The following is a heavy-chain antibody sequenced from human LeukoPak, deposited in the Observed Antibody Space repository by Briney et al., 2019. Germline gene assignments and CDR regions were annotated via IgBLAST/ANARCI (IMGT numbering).Heavy chain of an antibody. CDR3: AKDGYCSDNTCYPQYFHH. Sequence: PGGSLRLSCAASGFTFSSYAMSWVRQAPGKGLEWVSAISGSGGSTYYADSVKGRFTISRDNSKNTLYLQMNSLRAEDTAVYYCAKDGYCSDNTCYPQYFHHWGQGTLVTVSS. CDR1: GFTFSSYA. CDR2: ISGSGGST. V-gene: IGHV3-23*01. J-gene: IGHJ1*01. D-gene: IGHD2-15*01.